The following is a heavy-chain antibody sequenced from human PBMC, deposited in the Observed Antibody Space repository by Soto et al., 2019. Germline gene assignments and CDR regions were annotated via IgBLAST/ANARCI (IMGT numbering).Heavy chain of an antibody. CDR3: ARGGVGGSQFDY. Sequence: QVQLVQSGAEVKKPGSSVKVSCKASGGTFRSYAIRWVRQAPGQGLEWMGGIIPIFDTANYAQKFQGRLTITADESTSTAYMELSSLRSEDTTVYYCARGGVGGSQFDYWGQGTLVTVSS. J-gene: IGHJ4*02. V-gene: IGHV1-69*12. CDR1: GGTFRSYA. CDR2: IIPIFDTA. D-gene: IGHD3-16*01.